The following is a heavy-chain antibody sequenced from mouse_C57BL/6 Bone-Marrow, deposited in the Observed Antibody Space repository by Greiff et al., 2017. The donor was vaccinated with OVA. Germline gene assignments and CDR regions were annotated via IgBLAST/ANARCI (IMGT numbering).Heavy chain of an antibody. CDR3: ARDWGGTFDY. V-gene: IGHV3-6*01. Sequence: EVQLQESGPGLVKPSQSLSLTCSVTGYSITSGYYWNWIRQFPGNKLEWMGYISYDGSNNYNPSLKNRISITRDTSKNQFFLKLNSVTTEDTATYYCARDWGGTFDYWGQGTTITVSS. J-gene: IGHJ2*01. CDR1: GYSITSGYY. CDR2: ISYDGSN. D-gene: IGHD3-3*01.